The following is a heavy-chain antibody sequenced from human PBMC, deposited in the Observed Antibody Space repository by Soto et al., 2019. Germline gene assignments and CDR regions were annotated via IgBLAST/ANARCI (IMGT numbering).Heavy chain of an antibody. CDR3: ARAGRGYCSGGSCYSGLHGMDV. Sequence: TLSLTCDVSGDTISTGGYTWAWIRQPPGKALEWIGHTYHSGNPYYNPSLKSRVIISVDRSKNQFSLKVRSVTAADTAVYYCARAGRGYCSGGSCYSGLHGMDVWGQGTTVTVSS. V-gene: IGHV4-30-2*01. CDR1: GDTISTGGYT. J-gene: IGHJ6*02. D-gene: IGHD2-15*01. CDR2: TYHSGNP.